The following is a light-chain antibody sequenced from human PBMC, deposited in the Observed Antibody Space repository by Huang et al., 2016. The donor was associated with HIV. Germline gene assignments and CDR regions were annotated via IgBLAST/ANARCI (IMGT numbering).Light chain of an antibody. Sequence: EIVLTQSPATLSLSQGDRATLSCRASQSVSRNLAWYQQKPGQAPRLLIYNASNRATGVPGRFSGSGSGTDFTLTISSPEPEDFAVYYCQQRNNWPPYTFGQGTKLEIK. V-gene: IGKV3-11*01. CDR2: NAS. CDR1: QSVSRN. J-gene: IGKJ2*01. CDR3: QQRNNWPPYT.